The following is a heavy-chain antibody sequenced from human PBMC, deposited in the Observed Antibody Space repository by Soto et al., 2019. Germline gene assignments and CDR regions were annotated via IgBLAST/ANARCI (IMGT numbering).Heavy chain of an antibody. J-gene: IGHJ5*02. V-gene: IGHV4-4*07. CDR2: VYSSGGT. CDR3: ARGQRFSDWFDP. Sequence: PXGTLSLTGTVSGGSMSSYYWTWIRQPAGKGLEWIGRVYSSGGTHYNPSLKSRVTISLDTSKNQFSLRLLSVTDADTAVYYCARGQRFSDWFDPWGQGTLVTVSS. D-gene: IGHD3-3*01. CDR1: GGSMSSYY.